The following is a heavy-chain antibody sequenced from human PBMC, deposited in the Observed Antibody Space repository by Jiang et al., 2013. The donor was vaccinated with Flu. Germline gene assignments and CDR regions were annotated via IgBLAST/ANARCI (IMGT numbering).Heavy chain of an antibody. CDR3: ARRTGTEIDY. J-gene: IGHJ4*02. V-gene: IGHV4-59*08. D-gene: IGHD1-7*01. CDR1: GGSISSYY. CDR2: IYYSGST. Sequence: GPGLVKPSETLSLTCTVSGGSISSYYWSWIRQPPGKGLEWIGYIYYSGSTNYNPSLKSRVTISADTSKNQFSLKLSSVTAADTAVYYCARRTGTEIDYWGQGTLVTVSS.